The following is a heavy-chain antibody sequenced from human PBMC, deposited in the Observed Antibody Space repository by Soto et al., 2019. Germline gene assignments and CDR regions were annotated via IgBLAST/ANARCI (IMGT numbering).Heavy chain of an antibody. CDR1: GGSFTSNNW. CDR2: ICRTGST. J-gene: IGHJ4*02. D-gene: IGHD1-7*01. V-gene: IGHV4-4*02. CDR3: ASRDPGTSVDY. Sequence: SETLSLTCAVSGGSFTSNNWWTWVRQPPGQGLEWIGEICRTGSTNYNPSLKSRVTISLDKSENQFSLKVTSLTAADTAVYYCASRDPGTSVDYWGQGTLVTVSS.